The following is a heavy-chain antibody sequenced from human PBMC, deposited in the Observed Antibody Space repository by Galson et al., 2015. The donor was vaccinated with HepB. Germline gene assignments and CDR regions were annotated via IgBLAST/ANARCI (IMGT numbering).Heavy chain of an antibody. CDR1: GYTFTSYG. V-gene: IGHV1-18*01. CDR2: ISAYNGNT. D-gene: IGHD1-1*01. Sequence: SVKVSCKASGYTFTSYGISWVRQAPGQGLEWMGWISAYNGNTNYAQKLQGRVTMTTDTSTSTAYMELRGLRSDDTAVYYCARDFLKLERRPSTMDVWGKGTTVTVSS. CDR3: ARDFLKLERRPSTMDV. J-gene: IGHJ6*04.